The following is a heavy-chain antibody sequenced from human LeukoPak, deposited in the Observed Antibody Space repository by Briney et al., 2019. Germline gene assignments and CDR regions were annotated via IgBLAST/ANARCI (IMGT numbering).Heavy chain of an antibody. CDR1: GYTFTSYG. CDR2: IIPIFGTA. D-gene: IGHD3-22*01. V-gene: IGHV1-69*05. J-gene: IGHJ5*02. CDR3: ARDKDSSGYYGGNWFDP. Sequence: SVKVSCKASGYTFTSYGISWVRQAPGQGLEWMGGIIPIFGTANYAQKFQGRVTITTDESTSTAYMELSSLRSEDTAVYYCARDKDSSGYYGGNWFDPWGQGTLVTVSS.